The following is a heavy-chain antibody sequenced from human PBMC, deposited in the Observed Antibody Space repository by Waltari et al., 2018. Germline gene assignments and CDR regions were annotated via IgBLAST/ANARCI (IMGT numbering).Heavy chain of an antibody. CDR1: GFTFSSYG. V-gene: IGHV3-30*02. J-gene: IGHJ3*02. CDR2: IRYDGSNK. Sequence: QVQLVESGGGVVQPGGSLRLSCAASGFTFSSYGMHWVRQAPGKGLEWVAFIRYDGSNKYYADSVKGRFTISRDNSKNTLYLQMNSLRAEDTAVYYCAKDRFELVVSGGPFDIWGQGIMVTVSS. D-gene: IGHD2-8*02. CDR3: AKDRFELVVSGGPFDI.